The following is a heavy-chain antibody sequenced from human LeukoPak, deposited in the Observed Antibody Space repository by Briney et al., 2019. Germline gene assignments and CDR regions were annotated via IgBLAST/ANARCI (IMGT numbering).Heavy chain of an antibody. CDR3: ARDPHYSDGSGYYSAYNWFDP. CDR2: IYTSEST. V-gene: IGHV4-4*07. D-gene: IGHD3-22*01. Sequence: SETLFLTCIVSGDSISSYYWSWIRQPAGKGLEWIGRIYTSESTNYNPSLKSRVTMSLDTSKNQFSLKLSSVTAADTAVYFCARDPHYSDGSGYYSAYNWFDPWGQGTLVTVSS. J-gene: IGHJ5*02. CDR1: GDSISSYY.